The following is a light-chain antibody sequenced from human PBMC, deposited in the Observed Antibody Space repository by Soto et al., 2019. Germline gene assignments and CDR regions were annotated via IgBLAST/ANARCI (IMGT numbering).Light chain of an antibody. CDR1: RSDVGTYNY. CDR2: DVS. J-gene: IGLJ1*01. CDR3: GPYINGIAXL. V-gene: IGLV2-14*03. Sequence: QSALTQPASVSGSPGQSITISCTGARSDVGTYNYVSWYQLHPGKAPRLMIYDVSNRPSGISNRFSGSKSGNTASLSISGLQAEDEADYYCGPYINGIAXLXGTGTKVTVL.